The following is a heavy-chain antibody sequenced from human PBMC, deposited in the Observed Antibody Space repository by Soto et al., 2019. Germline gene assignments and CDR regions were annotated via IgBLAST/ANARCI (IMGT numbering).Heavy chain of an antibody. CDR2: ISAYNGNT. J-gene: IGHJ3*02. CDR1: GYTFTSYG. CDR3: ARDTAMVMSAFDI. D-gene: IGHD5-18*01. V-gene: IGHV1-18*04. Sequence: ASVKVSCKASGYTFTSYGISWVRQAPGQGLEWMGWISAYNGNTNYAQKLQGRVTITADESTSTAYMELSSLRSEDTAVCYCARDTAMVMSAFDIWGQGTMVTVSS.